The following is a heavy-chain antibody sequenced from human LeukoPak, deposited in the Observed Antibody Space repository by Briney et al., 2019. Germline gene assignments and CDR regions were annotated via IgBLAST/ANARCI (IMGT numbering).Heavy chain of an antibody. D-gene: IGHD2-8*01. CDR3: ARLVYGNGWQIDY. J-gene: IGHJ4*02. V-gene: IGHV4-31*03. CDR2: IYYSGAT. CDR1: GGSIRTSGNY. Sequence: SETLSLICTVSGGSIRTSGNYWSWIRHHPGKGLEWMGCIYYSGATYDSPSLKSRLTVSVDTSKNQFFLDLTSVTAADTAVYYCARLVYGNGWQIDYWGRGTLVTVSS.